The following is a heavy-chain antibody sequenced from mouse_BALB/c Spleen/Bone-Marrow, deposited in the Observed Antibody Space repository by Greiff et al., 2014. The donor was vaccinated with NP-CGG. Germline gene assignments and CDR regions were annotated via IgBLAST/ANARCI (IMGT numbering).Heavy chain of an antibody. CDR3: SRLSYDYDGAWFAY. CDR2: IGSGGSYT. V-gene: IGHV5-6*02. D-gene: IGHD2-4*01. Sequence: EVMLVESGGDLVRPGGSLKLSCAASGFTFSSYDMSWVRQTPDKRLEWVATIGSGGSYTYYPDSVKGRFTISRDNAKNTLYLQMSSLKSEDTAMYYCSRLSYDYDGAWFAYWGQGTLVTVSA. CDR1: GFTFSSYD. J-gene: IGHJ3*01.